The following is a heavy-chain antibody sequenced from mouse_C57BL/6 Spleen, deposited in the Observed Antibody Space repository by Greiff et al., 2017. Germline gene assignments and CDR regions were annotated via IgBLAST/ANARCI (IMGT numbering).Heavy chain of an antibody. J-gene: IGHJ2*01. CDR2: ISYDGSN. V-gene: IGHV3-6*01. CDR1: GYSITSGYY. Sequence: EVKLQESGPGLVKPSQSLSLTCSVTGYSITSGYYWNWIRQFPGNKLEWMGYISYDGSNNYNPSLKNRISITRDTSKNQFFLKLNSVTTEDTATYYCARREYSNHFDYWGQGTTLTVSS. D-gene: IGHD2-5*01. CDR3: ARREYSNHFDY.